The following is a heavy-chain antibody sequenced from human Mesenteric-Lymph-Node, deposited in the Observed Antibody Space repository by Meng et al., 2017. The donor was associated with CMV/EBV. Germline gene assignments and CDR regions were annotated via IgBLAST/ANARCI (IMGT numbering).Heavy chain of an antibody. CDR2: INHSGST. V-gene: IGHV4-34*01. Sequence: RQLAAERLKLSEPWSVKWASFGGSLIVYNWNWIRQSPEKGLEWIGEINHSGSTTYNPSFTSRIIISVDTSANQISLNMSSVTAADTAVYYCARGSSYDILTGYFDYWGQGALVTVSS. CDR1: GGSLIVYN. J-gene: IGHJ4*02. CDR3: ARGSSYDILTGYFDY. D-gene: IGHD3-9*01.